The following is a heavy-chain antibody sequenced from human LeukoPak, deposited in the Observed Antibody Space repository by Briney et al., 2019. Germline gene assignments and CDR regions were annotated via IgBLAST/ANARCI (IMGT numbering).Heavy chain of an antibody. V-gene: IGHV4-39*01. J-gene: IGHJ4*02. CDR2: MYYSRST. D-gene: IGHD3-22*01. CDR1: GGSISSSSYY. CDR3: ASNYYDSSGFYSS. Sequence: PSETLSLTCTVSGGSISSSSYYWGWIRQPPGKGLEWIGSMYYSRSTYYKPSLKSRVTISVGTSKNQFTLKLNSVTAADTAVYYCASNYYDSSGFYSSWGQGTLVTVSS.